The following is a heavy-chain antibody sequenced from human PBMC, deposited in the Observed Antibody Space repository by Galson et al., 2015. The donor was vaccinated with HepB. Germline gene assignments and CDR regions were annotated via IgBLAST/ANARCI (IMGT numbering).Heavy chain of an antibody. CDR1: GYSFTSYW. CDR2: IYPGDSDT. CDR3: ARRRNYQYGGNRSYWYFDL. J-gene: IGHJ2*01. V-gene: IGHV5-51*01. D-gene: IGHD4-23*01. Sequence: QSGAEVKKPGESLKISCKGSGYSFTSYWIGWVRQMPGKGLEWMGIIYPGDSDTRYSPSFQGQVTISADKSISTAYLQWSSLKASDTAMYYCARRRNYQYGGNRSYWYFDLWGRGTLVTVSS.